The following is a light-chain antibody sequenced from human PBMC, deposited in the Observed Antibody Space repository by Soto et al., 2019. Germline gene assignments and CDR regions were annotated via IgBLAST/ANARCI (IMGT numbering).Light chain of an antibody. J-gene: IGKJ2*01. CDR2: GAS. Sequence: EIVLTQSPGTLSLSPGERATLSCGASQSVSSTYLAWYQQKPGQAHRLLIYGASSRATGIPARFSGSGSGTGFTLTISRLEPEEFAVYYCQQYGSSPTFGQGTKLEIK. CDR3: QQYGSSPT. CDR1: QSVSSTY. V-gene: IGKV3-20*01.